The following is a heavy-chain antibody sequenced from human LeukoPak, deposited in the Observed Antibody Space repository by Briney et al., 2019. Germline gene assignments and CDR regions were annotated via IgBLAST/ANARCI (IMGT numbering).Heavy chain of an antibody. V-gene: IGHV3-30*04. D-gene: IGHD5-18*01. Sequence: PGGSLRLSCTVSGFTFSTYAVHWVRQAPGKGLEWVAVISYDGSNKYYADSVKGRFTISRDNSKNTLYLQMNSLRAEDTAVYYCAKELVGRGYSVGGFDYWGQGTLVTVSS. CDR1: GFTFSTYA. CDR3: AKELVGRGYSVGGFDY. J-gene: IGHJ4*02. CDR2: ISYDGSNK.